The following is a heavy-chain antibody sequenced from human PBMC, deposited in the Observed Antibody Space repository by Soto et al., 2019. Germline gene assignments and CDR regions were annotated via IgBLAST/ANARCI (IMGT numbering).Heavy chain of an antibody. D-gene: IGHD3-3*01. CDR2: IYPGDSET. CDR1: GYSFNGHW. V-gene: IGHV5-51*01. J-gene: IGHJ4*02. CDR3: ARSGRPCLHYFDH. Sequence: PGASLKISCKGSGYSFNGHWIAWVRQMPGKGLEWMGIIYPGDSETRYSPSFQGHVTISVDKSISAAYLHLGSLTASGTAVYYCARSGRPCLHYFDHWGQGTQVTVSS.